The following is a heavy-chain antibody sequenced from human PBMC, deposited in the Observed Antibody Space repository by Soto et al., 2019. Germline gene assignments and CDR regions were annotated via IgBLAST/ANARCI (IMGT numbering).Heavy chain of an antibody. CDR3: ARVEYNGYDLYYFAY. CDR1: GGTFSSYT. CDR2: IIPILGIA. Sequence: ASVKVSCKASGGTFSSYTISWVRQAPGQGLEWMGRIIPILGIANYAQKFQGRVTITADKSTSTAYMELSSLRSEDTAVYYCARVEYNGYDLYYFAYWGQGNLVPVSS. V-gene: IGHV1-69*02. D-gene: IGHD5-12*01. J-gene: IGHJ4*02.